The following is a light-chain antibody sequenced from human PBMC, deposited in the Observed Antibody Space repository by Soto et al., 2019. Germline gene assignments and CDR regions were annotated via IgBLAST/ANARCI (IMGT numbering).Light chain of an antibody. CDR2: GAS. CDR1: QSVFSS. J-gene: IGKJ1*01. CDR3: QQYGSSGT. V-gene: IGKV3-20*01. Sequence: EIVLTQSPGTLSLSPGERATLSCRASQSVFSSLAWYQQKPGQAPRLLIYGASNRATGIPDRFSGSGSGTDFTLTISRLAPEDFAVYYCQQYGSSGTFGQGTKVDIK.